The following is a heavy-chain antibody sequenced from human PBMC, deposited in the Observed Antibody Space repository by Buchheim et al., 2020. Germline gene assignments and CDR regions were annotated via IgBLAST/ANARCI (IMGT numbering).Heavy chain of an antibody. Sequence: QVQLVESGGGVVQPGRSLRLSCAASGFSFSTYGMHWVRQAPGKGLEWLADISYDGNNNKYADSVKGRFIISRDNSKNTLYLQLTSLRVEDTAVYFCAREYFYRLDVWGIGTT. V-gene: IGHV3-30*03. CDR2: ISYDGNNN. CDR3: AREYFYRLDV. CDR1: GFSFSTYG. J-gene: IGHJ6*03. D-gene: IGHD2/OR15-2a*01.